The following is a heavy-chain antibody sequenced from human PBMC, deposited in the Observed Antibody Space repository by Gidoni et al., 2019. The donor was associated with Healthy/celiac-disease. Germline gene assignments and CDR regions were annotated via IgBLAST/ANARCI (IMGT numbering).Heavy chain of an antibody. CDR1: GFTFSTYA. Sequence: QVQLVESGGGVVQPGRSLRLSCAASGFTFSTYAMHWVRQAPGKRLEWVAVISYDGSNKYYADSVKGRFTISRDNSKNTLYLQMNSLRAEDTAVYYCARGGLNPGYGVDWFDPWGQGTLVTVSS. J-gene: IGHJ5*02. CDR2: ISYDGSNK. D-gene: IGHD3-9*01. CDR3: ARGGLNPGYGVDWFDP. V-gene: IGHV3-30*01.